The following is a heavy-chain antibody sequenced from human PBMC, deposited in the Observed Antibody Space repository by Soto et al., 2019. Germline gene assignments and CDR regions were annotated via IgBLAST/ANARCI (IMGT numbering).Heavy chain of an antibody. CDR3: ANFPRYCANGICPRCWFDS. D-gene: IGHD2-8*01. V-gene: IGHV1-3*01. J-gene: IGHJ5*01. CDR2: INAGNGNT. CDR1: GYTFTSYA. Sequence: ASVKVSCKASGYTFTSYAMHWVRQAPGQRLEWMGWINAGNGNTKYSQKFQGRVTISRDNAKNSLYLHMDSLRAEDTAVYYCANFPRYCANGICPRCWFDSWGQGTLVTVSS.